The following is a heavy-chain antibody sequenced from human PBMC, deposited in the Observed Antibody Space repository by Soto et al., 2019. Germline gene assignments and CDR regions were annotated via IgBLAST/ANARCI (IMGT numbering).Heavy chain of an antibody. V-gene: IGHV6-1*01. D-gene: IGHD6-6*01. Sequence: QVQLQQSGPGLVKPSQTLSLTCAISGDSVSSNSAAWNWIRQSPSRGLEWLGRTYYRSKWYNDYAVSVKSRITITPDTSENPLSLQLNSVTPEDTAVYYCARQSSSNYYCGLDVWGQGTTVTVSS. J-gene: IGHJ6*02. CDR1: GDSVSSNSAA. CDR2: TYYRSKWYN. CDR3: ARQSSSNYYCGLDV.